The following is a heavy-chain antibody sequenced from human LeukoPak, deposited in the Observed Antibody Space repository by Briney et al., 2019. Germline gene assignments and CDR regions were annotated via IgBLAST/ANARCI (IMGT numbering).Heavy chain of an antibody. CDR2: IYSGGTT. Sequence: GGSLRLSCAASGFTVSSNYMNWVRQAPGQGLEWVSVIYSGGTTYYADSVKGRFTISRDNSKGTLYLQMNSLRAEGTAVYYCAKLGYCSGGSCYSAVHWFDPWGQGTLVTVSS. J-gene: IGHJ5*02. V-gene: IGHV3-53*01. CDR3: AKLGYCSGGSCYSAVHWFDP. D-gene: IGHD2-15*01. CDR1: GFTVSSNY.